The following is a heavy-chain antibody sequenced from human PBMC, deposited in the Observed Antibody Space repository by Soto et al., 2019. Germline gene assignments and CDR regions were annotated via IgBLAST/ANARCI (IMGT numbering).Heavy chain of an antibody. CDR1: GFTFSSYS. V-gene: IGHV3-21*01. CDR2: FISSSSYI. D-gene: IGHD1-1*01. Sequence: PGGSLRLSCAASGFTFSSYSMNWVRQAPGKWLEWVSSFISSSSYIYYADSVKGRFTISRDNAKNSLYLQMNSLRAEDTAVYYCARVTSAFDIWGQGTMVTVSS. CDR3: ARVTSAFDI. J-gene: IGHJ3*02.